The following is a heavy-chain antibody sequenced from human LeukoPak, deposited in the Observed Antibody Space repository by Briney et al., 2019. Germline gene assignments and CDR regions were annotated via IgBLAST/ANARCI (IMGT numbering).Heavy chain of an antibody. Sequence: VASVKVSCKASGYTFTAYNIHWVRQAPGQGLEWMGWINPNSGGTKFAQKFQGRVTMTRDTSISTAYMELSRLTSDDTAVYYCARVGYLDSPFDYWGQGTLVTVSS. CDR1: GYTFTAYN. J-gene: IGHJ4*02. CDR2: INPNSGGT. V-gene: IGHV1-2*02. CDR3: ARVGYLDSPFDY. D-gene: IGHD3-9*01.